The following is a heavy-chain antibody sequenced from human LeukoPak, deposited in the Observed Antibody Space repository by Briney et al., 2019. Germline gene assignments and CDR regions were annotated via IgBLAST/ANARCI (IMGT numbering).Heavy chain of an antibody. CDR3: ARASMVRGADYYYYMDV. V-gene: IGHV3-23*01. D-gene: IGHD3-10*01. CDR1: GFTFSSYA. CDR2: ISGSGGST. J-gene: IGHJ6*03. Sequence: GSLRLSCAASGFTFSSYAMSWVRQAPGKGLEWVSAISGSGGSTYYADSVKGRFTISRDNSKNTLYLQMNSLRAEDTAVYYCARASMVRGADYYYYMDVWGKGTTVTVS.